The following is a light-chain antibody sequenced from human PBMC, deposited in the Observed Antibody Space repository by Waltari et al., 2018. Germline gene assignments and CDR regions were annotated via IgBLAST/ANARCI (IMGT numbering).Light chain of an antibody. J-gene: IGLJ3*02. Sequence: QLVLTQSPSASASLGASVKLTCTLSSGHSTNVIAWLQKRPERGPRYLMKDKSDGSHNKGDEIPDRFSGSSSGAEHYLTISSLQSEDEADYYCQTGGHGTWVFGGGTKLTVL. CDR2: DKSDGSH. CDR3: QTGGHGTWV. V-gene: IGLV4-69*01. CDR1: SGHSTNV.